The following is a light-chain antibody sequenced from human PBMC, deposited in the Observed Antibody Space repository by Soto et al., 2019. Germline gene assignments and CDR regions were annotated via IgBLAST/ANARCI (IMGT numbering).Light chain of an antibody. CDR1: QNVDTD. V-gene: IGKV3-15*01. CDR2: SAS. Sequence: EIVMTQSPDTLSVSPGERATLSCRASQNVDTDLAWYQQRPGQAPRLLIFSASRRPTGTPARFSGSGSGTEFTPTINSRQSEGFAVYYCQQSNTWRTFGQGTKVEV. J-gene: IGKJ1*01. CDR3: QQSNTWRT.